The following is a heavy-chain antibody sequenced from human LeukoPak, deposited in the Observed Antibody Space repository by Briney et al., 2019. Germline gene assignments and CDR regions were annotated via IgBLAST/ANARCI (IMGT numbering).Heavy chain of an antibody. V-gene: IGHV3-30*02. CDR1: GFTFSSYG. D-gene: IGHD6-6*01. J-gene: IGHJ4*02. CDR3: AKDRSSSSVY. CDR2: IRYDGSNK. Sequence: GGSLRLSCAASGFTFSSYGMHWVRQAPGKGLEWEAFIRYDGSNKYYADSVKGRFTISRDNSKNTQYLQMNSLRAEDTAVYYCAKDRSSSSVYWGQGTLVTVSS.